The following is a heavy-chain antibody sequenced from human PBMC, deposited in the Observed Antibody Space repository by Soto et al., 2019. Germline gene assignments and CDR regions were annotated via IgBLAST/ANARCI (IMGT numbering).Heavy chain of an antibody. Sequence: PSESLSLTCSVYGVSITITSYYWGWVRQPPGKGREWSGRIHYAEATYYSPSLERPVTISADASTTTLSLELTSVTATDTAAYCCARRWGSTTLASIGPWGQGTLVTVSS. CDR2: IHYAEAT. CDR1: GVSITITSYY. V-gene: IGHV4-39*01. CDR3: ARRWGSTTLASIGP. D-gene: IGHD6-13*01. J-gene: IGHJ5*02.